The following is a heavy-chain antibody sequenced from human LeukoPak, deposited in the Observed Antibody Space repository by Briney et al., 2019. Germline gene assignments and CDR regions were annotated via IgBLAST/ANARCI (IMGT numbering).Heavy chain of an antibody. J-gene: IGHJ3*02. V-gene: IGHV1-8*01. CDR2: MNPNSGNT. CDR1: GYTFTSYD. CDR3: ARGLSLSNYDILTGYPDAFDI. D-gene: IGHD3-9*01. Sequence: ASVKVSCKASGYTFTSYDINWVRQATGQGLEWMGWMNPNSGNTGYAQKFQGRVTMTRNTSISTAYMELSSLRSEDTAVYYCARGLSLSNYDILTGYPDAFDIWGQGTMVTVSS.